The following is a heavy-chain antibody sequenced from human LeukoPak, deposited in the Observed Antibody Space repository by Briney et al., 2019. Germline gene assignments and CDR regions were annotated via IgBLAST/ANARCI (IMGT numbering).Heavy chain of an antibody. CDR2: LYNSGNT. V-gene: IGHV4-4*08. J-gene: IGHJ4*02. D-gene: IGHD6-19*01. Sequence: PSETLSLTCTVSGGSISSYYWSWVRQPPGKGLEWIGYLYNSGNTYYNPSLKSRVTISVDTSKNQFSLKLSSVTAADTAVYYCARLIAVAGTVDSWGQGTLVTVSS. CDR1: GGSISSYY. CDR3: ARLIAVAGTVDS.